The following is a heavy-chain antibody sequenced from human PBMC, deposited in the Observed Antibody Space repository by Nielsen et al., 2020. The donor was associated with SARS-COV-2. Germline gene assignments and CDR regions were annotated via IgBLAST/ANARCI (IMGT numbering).Heavy chain of an antibody. CDR3: ARAPGCSGGSCNYYYYGMDV. J-gene: IGHJ6*02. V-gene: IGHV4-59*13. CDR1: GGSISSYY. CDR2: IYYSGST. D-gene: IGHD2-15*01. Sequence: GSLRLSCTVSGGSISSYYWSWIRQPPGKGLEWIGYIYYSGSTNYNPSLKSRVTISVDTSKNQFSLKLSSVTAADTAVYYCARAPGCSGGSCNYYYYGMDVWGQGTTVTVSS.